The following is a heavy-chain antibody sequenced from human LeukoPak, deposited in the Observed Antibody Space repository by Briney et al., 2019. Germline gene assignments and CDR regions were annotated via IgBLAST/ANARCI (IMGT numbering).Heavy chain of an antibody. V-gene: IGHV4-34*01. J-gene: IGHJ4*02. CDR1: GGSFSGYY. D-gene: IGHD6-19*01. CDR2: INHTGST. Sequence: SETLSLTCAVYGGSFSGYYWSWIRQPPGKGLEWIGEINHTGSTNDNPSLKSRVTISVDTSKNQFSLKLSSVTAADTAVYYCARRDSSGLWYLDYWGQGNLVTVSS. CDR3: ARRDSSGLWYLDY.